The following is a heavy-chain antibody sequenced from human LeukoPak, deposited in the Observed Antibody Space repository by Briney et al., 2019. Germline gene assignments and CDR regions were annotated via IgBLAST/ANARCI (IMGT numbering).Heavy chain of an antibody. J-gene: IGHJ5*02. CDR3: AKEYLSGFDP. D-gene: IGHD1-14*01. V-gene: IGHV3-30*18. CDR1: GFTFSSYG. Sequence: PGRCLRLSCTASGFTFSSYGMHWVRRAPGKGLEGVAIISHDGNNKYYADSVKGRFTISRDNSKNTLYLQMNSLRAEDTAVYYCAKEYLSGFDPWGQGTLVTVSS. CDR2: ISHDGNNK.